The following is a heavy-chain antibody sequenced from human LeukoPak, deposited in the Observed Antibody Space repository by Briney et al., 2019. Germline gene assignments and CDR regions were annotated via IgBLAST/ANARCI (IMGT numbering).Heavy chain of an antibody. CDR2: ISSSSSYI. V-gene: IGHV3-21*01. D-gene: IGHD5-18*01. J-gene: IGHJ4*02. CDR3: AKLTAMAQSY. CDR1: GFTFSSYS. Sequence: GGSLRLSCAASGFTFSSYSMNWVRQAPGKGLEWVSSISSSSSYIYYADSVKGRFTISRDNAKNSLYLQMNSLRAEDTAVYYCAKLTAMAQSYWGQGTLVTVSS.